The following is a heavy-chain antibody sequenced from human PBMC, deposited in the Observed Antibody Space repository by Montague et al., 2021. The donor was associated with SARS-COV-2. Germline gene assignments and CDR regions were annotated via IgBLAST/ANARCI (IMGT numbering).Heavy chain of an antibody. J-gene: IGHJ6*02. Sequence: PALVKPTKTLTLTCTFSGFSLSTSGMCVSWIRQPPGKALEWLARIDWDDDKYYSTSLKTRLTISKDASKNQVVLTMTNMDPVDTATYYCARMTMSTEMDVWGQGTTVTVSS. D-gene: IGHD5/OR15-5a*01. V-gene: IGHV2-70*11. CDR3: ARMTMSTEMDV. CDR1: GFSLSTSGMC. CDR2: IDWDDDK.